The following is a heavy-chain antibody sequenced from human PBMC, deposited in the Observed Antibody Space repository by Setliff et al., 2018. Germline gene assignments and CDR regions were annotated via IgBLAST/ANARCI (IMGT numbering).Heavy chain of an antibody. CDR2: INGYNGNT. Sequence: VASVKVSCKASGYEFNNYGIAWVRQAPGQGLEWMGWINGYNGNTFYAPKLQGRLTMTTDASTATAYMELRSLRSDDTAIYFCSRLVRYCTTTTCQTLSGAEHWGQGTLVTVS. D-gene: IGHD2-8*01. CDR3: SRLVRYCTTTTCQTLSGAEH. V-gene: IGHV1-18*01. J-gene: IGHJ4*02. CDR1: GYEFNNYG.